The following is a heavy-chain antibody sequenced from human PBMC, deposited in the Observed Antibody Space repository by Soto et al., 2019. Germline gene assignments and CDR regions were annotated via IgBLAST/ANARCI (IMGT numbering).Heavy chain of an antibody. J-gene: IGHJ4*02. Sequence: EVQLVESGGGLVQPGGSLRLSCAASGFTFSSYWMHWVRQAPGKGLVWVSRIKSDGSGTSYADSVKGRLTISRDNAKNTLYLQLNGLRAEDTAVYYCARGDGDYYDGNGYLGRHWGQGTLVTVSP. D-gene: IGHD3-22*01. CDR1: GFTFSSYW. CDR3: ARGDGDYYDGNGYLGRH. V-gene: IGHV3-74*01. CDR2: IKSDGSGT.